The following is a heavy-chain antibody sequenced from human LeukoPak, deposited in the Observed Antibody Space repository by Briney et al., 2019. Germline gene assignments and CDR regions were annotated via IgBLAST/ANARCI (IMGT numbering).Heavy chain of an antibody. Sequence: GGSLRLSCAASGFTFSSYAMHWVRQAPGKGLEYVSAISSNGGSTYYANSVKGRFTISRDNSKNTLYLQMGSLRAEDTAVYYCAKDSTPTVAATGYYYYMDVWGKGTTVTISS. D-gene: IGHD4-23*01. CDR1: GFTFSSYA. V-gene: IGHV3-64*01. CDR3: AKDSTPTVAATGYYYYMDV. J-gene: IGHJ6*03. CDR2: ISSNGGST.